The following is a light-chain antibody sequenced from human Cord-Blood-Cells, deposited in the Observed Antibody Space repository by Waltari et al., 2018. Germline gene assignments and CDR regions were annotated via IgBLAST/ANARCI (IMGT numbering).Light chain of an antibody. Sequence: QSALTQPASVSVSPGQALTISRTGTSSDLGSYNLVSWYQQHPGKAPKLMIYEGSKRPSGVSNRFSGSKSGNTASLTIAGLQAEDEADYYCCSYAGSSGVFGTGTKVTVL. CDR3: CSYAGSSGV. CDR2: EGS. CDR1: SSDLGSYNL. J-gene: IGLJ1*01. V-gene: IGLV2-23*01.